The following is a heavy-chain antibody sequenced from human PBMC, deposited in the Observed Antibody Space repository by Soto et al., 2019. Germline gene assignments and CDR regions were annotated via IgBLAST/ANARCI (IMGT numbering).Heavy chain of an antibody. V-gene: IGHV3-23*01. CDR3: AKDGSTIWYRYYFDY. J-gene: IGHJ4*02. Sequence: EVQLLESGGGLVQPGGSLRLSCAASGFTFSSYAMSWVRQAPGKGLEWVSAISGSGGSTYYADSVKGRFTISRDNSKITLYVQINRLRAEYTSVYYCAKDGSTIWYRYYFDYWGQGPLVTVSS. CDR1: GFTFSSYA. D-gene: IGHD6-13*01. CDR2: ISGSGGST.